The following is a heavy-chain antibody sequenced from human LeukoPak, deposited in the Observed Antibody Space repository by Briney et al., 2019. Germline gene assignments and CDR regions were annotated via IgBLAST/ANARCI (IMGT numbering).Heavy chain of an antibody. D-gene: IGHD1-26*01. CDR2: ISYDGSNK. V-gene: IGHV3-30*04. Sequence: GGSLRLSCAASGFTFSSYTMHWDRQAPGKVLEWVALISYDGSNKYNANSLKGRLTICRDHSKNTPYLQMDSLTAKHTAVYYSVRSWEVLQNFDYWGQGTLVTVSS. J-gene: IGHJ4*02. CDR1: GFTFSSYT. CDR3: VRSWEVLQNFDY.